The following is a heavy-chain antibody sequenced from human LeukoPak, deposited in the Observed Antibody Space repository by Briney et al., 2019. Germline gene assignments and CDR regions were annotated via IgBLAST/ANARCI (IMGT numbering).Heavy chain of an antibody. CDR1: GFTFSSYG. CDR2: ISGSGGST. Sequence: PGGSLRLSCAASGFTFSSYGMSWVRQAPGKGLEWVSAISGSGGSTYYADSVKGRFTISRDNSKNTLYLQMNSLRAEDTAVYYRAKDLMVRGVIIKPLDYWGQGTLVTVSS. CDR3: AKDLMVRGVIIKPLDY. D-gene: IGHD3-10*01. V-gene: IGHV3-23*01. J-gene: IGHJ4*02.